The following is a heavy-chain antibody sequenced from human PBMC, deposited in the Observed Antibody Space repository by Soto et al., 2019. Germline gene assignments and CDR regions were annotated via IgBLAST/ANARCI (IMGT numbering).Heavy chain of an antibody. V-gene: IGHV3-30*18. D-gene: IGHD3-9*01. J-gene: IGHJ4*02. CDR2: ILFDGRNE. CDR1: GFIFSNYA. CDR3: AKDMPPNNDILTGYYSGFDY. Sequence: QVQLVESGGGVVQPGRSLRLSCAASGFIFSNYAMHGVRQAPGKGLEWVALILFDGRNEYYADSVKGRFIISRDNSKNTLYLQTNSLRPEDTAVYYCAKDMPPNNDILTGYYSGFDYWGQGTLVTVSS.